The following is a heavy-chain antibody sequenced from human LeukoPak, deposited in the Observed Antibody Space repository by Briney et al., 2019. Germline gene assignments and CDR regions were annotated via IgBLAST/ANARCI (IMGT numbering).Heavy chain of an antibody. J-gene: IGHJ6*03. CDR3: ARRGNYSYYHMDV. Sequence: GGSLRLSCAASGFTFSNHAMNWVRQGPGKGLEWISYISTASSTVHYADSVKGRFTISRDNARNSLYLQMNSLRADDTAVYYCARRGNYSYYHMDVWGKGTTVTVSS. CDR1: GFTFSNHA. D-gene: IGHD3-10*01. V-gene: IGHV3-48*04. CDR2: ISTASSTV.